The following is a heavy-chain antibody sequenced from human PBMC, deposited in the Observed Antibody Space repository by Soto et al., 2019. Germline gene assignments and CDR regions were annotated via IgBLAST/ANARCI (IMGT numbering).Heavy chain of an antibody. J-gene: IGHJ4*02. D-gene: IGHD6-19*01. CDR1: GYSFTSYA. CDR3: ARAVAVPASCDY. CDR2: INAGNGNT. Sequence: ASEKVSCKASGYSFTSYAMHWVRQAPGQRLEWMGWINAGNGNTKYSQKFQGRVTITRDTSASTAYMELSSLRSEDTAMYYCARAVAVPASCDYWGQGTLVTVSS. V-gene: IGHV1-3*01.